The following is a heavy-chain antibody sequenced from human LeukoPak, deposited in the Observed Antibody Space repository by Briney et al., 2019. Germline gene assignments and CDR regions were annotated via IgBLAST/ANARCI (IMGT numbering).Heavy chain of an antibody. J-gene: IGHJ4*02. CDR3: ARVSNWNLDY. V-gene: IGHV3-21*01. CDR1: GFTFSSYG. Sequence: GGSLRLSCAASGFTFSSYGMSWVRQAPGKGLEWVSSISSSSSYIYYADSVKGRFTISRDNAKNSLYLQMNSLRAEDTAVYYCARVSNWNLDYWGQGTLVTVSS. CDR2: ISSSSSYI. D-gene: IGHD1-1*01.